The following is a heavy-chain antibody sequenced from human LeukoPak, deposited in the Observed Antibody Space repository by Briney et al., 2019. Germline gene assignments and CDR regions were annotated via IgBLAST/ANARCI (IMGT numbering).Heavy chain of an antibody. V-gene: IGHV3-23*01. J-gene: IGHJ4*02. D-gene: IGHD2-21*02. Sequence: GGSLRPSCAASGFTFNSYAMSWVRQAPGKGLEWVSAISGSGGSTYYADSVKGRFTISRDNSKNTLYLQMNSLRAEDTAVYYCAKALVVVVTAISFDYWGQGTLVTVSS. CDR3: AKALVVVVTAISFDY. CDR1: GFTFNSYA. CDR2: ISGSGGST.